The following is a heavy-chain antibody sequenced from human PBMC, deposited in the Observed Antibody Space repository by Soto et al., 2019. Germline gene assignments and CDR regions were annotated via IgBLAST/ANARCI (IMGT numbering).Heavy chain of an antibody. D-gene: IGHD2-21*01. CDR3: AKGGPTIADAFDI. Sequence: EVQLLESGGGLVRPGGSLRLSCAASGFSFSTYAMNWVRQAPGKGLEWGSTITSSGSSTYYADSVRGRFFISRDSSNNTLFLQMNSLRVEDTAVYYCAKGGPTIADAFDIWGQGTMVTVS. CDR1: GFSFSTYA. V-gene: IGHV3-23*01. J-gene: IGHJ3*02. CDR2: ITSSGSST.